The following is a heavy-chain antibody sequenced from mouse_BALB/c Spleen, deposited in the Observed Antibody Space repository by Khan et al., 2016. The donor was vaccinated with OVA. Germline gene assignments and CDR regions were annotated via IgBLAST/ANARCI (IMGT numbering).Heavy chain of an antibody. CDR2: ISYSGST. CDR1: GYSFTSDYA. Sequence: EVQLQESGPGLAKPSQSLFLTCTVTGYSFTSDYAWNWIRQFPGNKPEWMGYISYSGSTSYNPFFKSRISITRDTSKNQFFFHLNSVTTEDTATYYCADKIRVDDFDNWGQSTSLTVSS. J-gene: IGHJ2*02. CDR3: ADKIRVDDFDN. D-gene: IGHD2-4*01. V-gene: IGHV3-2*02.